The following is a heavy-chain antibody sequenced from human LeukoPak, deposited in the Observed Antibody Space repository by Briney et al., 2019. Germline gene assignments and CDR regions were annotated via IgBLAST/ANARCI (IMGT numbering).Heavy chain of an antibody. J-gene: IGHJ4*02. V-gene: IGHV4-39*07. D-gene: IGHD6-13*01. CDR3: ARGRGGAAAAEGPYYFDY. Sequence: PSETLSLTCTVSGGSISSSSHYWGWIRQPPGKALAWIGSIYYSRSTYYNPSLKSRVTISVDTSKNQFSLKLSSVTAADTAVYYCARGRGGAAAAEGPYYFDYWGQGTLVTVSS. CDR1: GGSISSSSHY. CDR2: IYYSRST.